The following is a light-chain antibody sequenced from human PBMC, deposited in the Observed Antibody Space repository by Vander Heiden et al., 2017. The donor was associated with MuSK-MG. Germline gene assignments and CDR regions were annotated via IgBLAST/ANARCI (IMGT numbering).Light chain of an antibody. V-gene: IGKV1-39*01. CDR2: SAS. Sequence: DIQLTQSPSSLSASVGDRVSITCRASQIISNFVNWYQQKPGKAPKLVIYSASTLQSGVPSRFSGDGSGTDFTLTISNLQPEDFATYYCHQSYSAPETFGQGTKVEIK. CDR1: QIISNF. J-gene: IGKJ1*01. CDR3: HQSYSAPET.